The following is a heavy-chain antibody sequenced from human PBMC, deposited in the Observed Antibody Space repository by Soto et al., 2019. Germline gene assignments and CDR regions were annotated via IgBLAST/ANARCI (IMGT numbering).Heavy chain of an antibody. V-gene: IGHV1-69*05. CDR3: ATRPNWSGYYFSAHYGMYV. J-gene: IGHJ6*02. CDR2: IIPIFGTA. D-gene: IGHD3-3*01. CDR1: GGAFRSYA. Sequence: GASVTVSWKASGGAFRSYAISWVRQAPGQGLEWMGGIIPIFGTANYAQKFQGRVRITTDESTSTAYMEMSSLRSEYTAVYYCATRPNWSGYYFSAHYGMYVWGQGTTVTVSS.